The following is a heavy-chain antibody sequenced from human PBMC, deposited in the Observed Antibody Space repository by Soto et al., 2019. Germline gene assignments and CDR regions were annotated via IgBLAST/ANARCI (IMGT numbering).Heavy chain of an antibody. CDR2: IIPIFGTA. J-gene: IGHJ6*02. D-gene: IGHD6-13*01. V-gene: IGHV1-69*06. CDR1: GGTFISYA. Sequence: SVKVSFKASGGTFISYAISWVRQAPGQGLEWMGGIIPIFGTANYAQKFQGRVTITADKSTSTAYMELSSLRSEDTAVYYCARTRIAAAGNGYYYYGMDVWGQGTTVTVS. CDR3: ARTRIAAAGNGYYYYGMDV.